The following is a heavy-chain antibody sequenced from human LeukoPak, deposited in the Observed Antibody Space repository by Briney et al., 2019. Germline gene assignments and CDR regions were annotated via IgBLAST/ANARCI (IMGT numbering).Heavy chain of an antibody. D-gene: IGHD3-3*01. CDR3: ARGWSNGIDN. CDR2: IYSGGST. CDR1: GFTVSSNY. V-gene: IGHV3-53*01. Sequence: RGSLRLSCAASGFTVSSNYMSWVRQAPRKGLEWVSVIYSGGSTYYADSVKGRFTISRDNSKNTVYLQMNSLRAEDTAVYYCARGWSNGIDNWGQGTLVTVSS. J-gene: IGHJ4*02.